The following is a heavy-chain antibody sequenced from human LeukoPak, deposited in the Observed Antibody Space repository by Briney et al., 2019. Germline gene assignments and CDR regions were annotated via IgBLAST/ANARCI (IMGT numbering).Heavy chain of an antibody. Sequence: GRSLRLSCAASGFTFSSYAMHWVRQAPGKGLEWVAVISYDGSNKYYADSVKGRFTISRDNSKNTLYLQMNSLRAEDTAVYYCARVFTAAGTNYWGQGTLVTVSS. J-gene: IGHJ4*02. CDR3: ARVFTAAGTNY. V-gene: IGHV3-30-3*01. CDR2: ISYDGSNK. D-gene: IGHD6-13*01. CDR1: GFTFSSYA.